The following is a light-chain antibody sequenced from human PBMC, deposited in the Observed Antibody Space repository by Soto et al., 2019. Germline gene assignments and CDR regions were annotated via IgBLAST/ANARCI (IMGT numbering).Light chain of an antibody. CDR3: HQYSGSLPYT. Sequence: EIVLTQSPGTLSLSPGEIATLSCRASQRVTSNYLAWYQHKPGHAARLLLPDAPTSAAGIPARFRGSGAGTDFKLTISSLMPQDFSVYYCHQYSGSLPYTFGQGTRLEIK. J-gene: IGKJ2*01. CDR1: QRVTSNY. CDR2: DAP. V-gene: IGKV3-20*01.